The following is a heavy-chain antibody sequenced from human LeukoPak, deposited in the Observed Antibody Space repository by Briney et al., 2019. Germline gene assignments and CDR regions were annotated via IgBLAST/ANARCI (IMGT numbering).Heavy chain of an antibody. D-gene: IGHD6-19*01. Sequence: GGSLRLSCAASGFTFTTYWMSWVRQAPGKGLEWVSYISSSGSTIYYADSVKGRFTISRDNAKNSLYLQMNSLRAEDTAVYYCARSTTRQQWLVNYWGQGTLVTVSS. CDR2: ISSSGSTI. CDR1: GFTFTTYW. V-gene: IGHV3-48*04. CDR3: ARSTTRQQWLVNY. J-gene: IGHJ4*02.